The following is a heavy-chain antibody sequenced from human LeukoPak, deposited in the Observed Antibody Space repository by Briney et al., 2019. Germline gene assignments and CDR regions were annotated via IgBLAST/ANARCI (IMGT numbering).Heavy chain of an antibody. V-gene: IGHV4-34*01. CDR2: INHSGST. CDR1: GGSFSGYY. J-gene: IGHJ3*02. Sequence: SETLSLTCAVYGGSFSGYYWSWICQPPGKGLEWIGEINHSGSTNYNPSLKSRVTISVDTSKNQFSLKLSSVTAADTAVYYCARAPLELGNAFDIWGQGTMATVSS. CDR3: ARAPLELGNAFDI. D-gene: IGHD1-7*01.